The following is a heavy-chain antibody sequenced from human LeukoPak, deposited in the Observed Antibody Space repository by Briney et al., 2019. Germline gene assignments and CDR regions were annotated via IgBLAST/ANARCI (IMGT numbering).Heavy chain of an antibody. CDR1: GFTCSSYA. D-gene: IGHD2-2*01. CDR2: IRSVGDTT. Sequence: GGSLRLSCAVSGFTCSSYAMSWVRQAPGKGLEWVSAIRSVGDTTYYADSVKGRFTISRDNSRNTLYLQMSSLRAEDTAVYYCARDVSQLTNYYYGMDVWGQGTTAIVSS. V-gene: IGHV3-23*01. CDR3: ARDVSQLTNYYYGMDV. J-gene: IGHJ6*02.